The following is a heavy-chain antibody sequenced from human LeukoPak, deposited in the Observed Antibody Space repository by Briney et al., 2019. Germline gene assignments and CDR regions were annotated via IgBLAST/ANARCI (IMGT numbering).Heavy chain of an antibody. J-gene: IGHJ4*02. CDR3: ARGIERSYYDFWSGYYTGPLFDY. Sequence: SETLSLTCAVYGGSFSGYYWIWIRQPPGKGLEWVGEINHSGSTNYNPSLKSRVTISVDTSKNQFSLKLSSVTAADTAVYYCARGIERSYYDFWSGYYTGPLFDYWGQGTLVTVSS. D-gene: IGHD3-3*01. CDR1: GGSFSGYY. CDR2: INHSGST. V-gene: IGHV4-34*01.